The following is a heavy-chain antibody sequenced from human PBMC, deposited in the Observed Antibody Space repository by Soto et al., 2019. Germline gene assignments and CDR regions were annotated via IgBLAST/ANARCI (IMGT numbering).Heavy chain of an antibody. CDR2: ISAHNGNT. Sequence: QVHLVQSGAEVKKPGASVKVSCTASGYTFTSYGITWVRQAPGQGLEWMGWISAHNGNTDYAQKFQGRVMVTSDTSTSTAYMELRSLRSHDTAVYYCARGRYGNYWGQGALVTVSS. CDR1: GYTFTSYG. CDR3: ARGRYGNY. J-gene: IGHJ4*02. D-gene: IGHD1-1*01. V-gene: IGHV1-18*01.